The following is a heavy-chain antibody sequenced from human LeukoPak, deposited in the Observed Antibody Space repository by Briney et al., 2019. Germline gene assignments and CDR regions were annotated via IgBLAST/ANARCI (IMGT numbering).Heavy chain of an antibody. CDR3: ARALHCRGNGCYYGLDY. CDR1: GYTFTDYY. Sequence: ASVKVSCKASGYTFTDYYMHWVRQAPGQGLEWMGWINPNSGGTNYAQKFQGRLTMTRDTSISIVYMELGSLRSDDTAVYYCARALHCRGNGCYYGLDYWGQGTLVTVSS. J-gene: IGHJ4*02. CDR2: INPNSGGT. V-gene: IGHV1-2*02. D-gene: IGHD2-15*01.